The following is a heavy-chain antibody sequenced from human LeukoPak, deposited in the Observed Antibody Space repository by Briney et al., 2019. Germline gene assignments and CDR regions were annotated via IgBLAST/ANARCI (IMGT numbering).Heavy chain of an antibody. CDR2: IYYSGST. J-gene: IGHJ4*02. Sequence: PSETLSLTCTVSGGSISSSSYSWGWIRQPPGKGLEWIGSIYYSGSTYYNPSLKSRVTISVDTSKNQFSLKLSSVTAADTAVYYCARHLSTTGIAAAWGQGTLVTVSS. D-gene: IGHD6-13*01. CDR1: GGSISSSSYS. V-gene: IGHV4-39*01. CDR3: ARHLSTTGIAAA.